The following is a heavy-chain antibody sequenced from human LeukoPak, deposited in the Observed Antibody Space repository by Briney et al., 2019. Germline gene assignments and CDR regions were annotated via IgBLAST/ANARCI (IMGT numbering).Heavy chain of an antibody. V-gene: IGHV4-59*12. Sequence: PAETLSLTCSVSVAFTSRYYGSGVRQPLGQAREWIGNIFYSGNSKYNPSRTSRISLSVDTSKPQFSLELTSLTAADPAVYYCTRIDPLGFFDQWGPGTLVTVSS. CDR3: TRIDPLGFFDQ. CDR2: IFYSGNS. J-gene: IGHJ4*02. CDR1: VAFTSRYY. D-gene: IGHD6-25*01.